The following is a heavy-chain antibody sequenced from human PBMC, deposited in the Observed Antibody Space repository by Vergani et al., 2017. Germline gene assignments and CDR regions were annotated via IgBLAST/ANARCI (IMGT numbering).Heavy chain of an antibody. J-gene: IGHJ4*02. CDR1: GYSFTNYW. CDR2: IHPADSDT. D-gene: IGHD3-22*01. V-gene: IGHV5-51*01. CDR3: ARLYGRDSSGSKYFDY. Sequence: EVQLVQSGAEVKKPGESLKISCQISGYSFTNYWIGWGRQMPGKGLEWMGIIHPADSDTRYSPSFQGQVTISVDKSISTAYLQRSSLRASASAMYYCARLYGRDSSGSKYFDYWGQGTLVTVSS.